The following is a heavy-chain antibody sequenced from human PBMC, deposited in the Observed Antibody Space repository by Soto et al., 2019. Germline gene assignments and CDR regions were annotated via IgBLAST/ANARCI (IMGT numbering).Heavy chain of an antibody. V-gene: IGHV3-23*01. CDR3: ARRGPGTYFDY. Sequence: EVQLLDSGGGLVQPGGSLRLSCAASGFTFSSYAMNWVRQAPGKGLEWVSVISGSGDSTYYADSVKGRFTISRDNSKTPLYLQMNSLRAEDTAVYYCARRGPGTYFDYWGQGTLVTVSS. J-gene: IGHJ4*02. CDR1: GFTFSSYA. CDR2: ISGSGDST. D-gene: IGHD6-13*01.